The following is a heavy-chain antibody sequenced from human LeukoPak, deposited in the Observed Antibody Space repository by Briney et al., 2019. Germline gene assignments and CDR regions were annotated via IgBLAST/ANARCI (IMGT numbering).Heavy chain of an antibody. Sequence: SETLSLTCTVSGGSISSYYWSWIRQPPGKGLEWIGYIYYSGSTNYNPSLKSRVTISVDTSKNQFSLKLSSVTAADTAVYYCARHSYDSSGYYYGAFDYWGQGTLVTVSS. CDR3: ARHSYDSSGYYYGAFDY. J-gene: IGHJ4*02. CDR1: GGSISSYY. D-gene: IGHD3-22*01. CDR2: IYYSGST. V-gene: IGHV4-59*08.